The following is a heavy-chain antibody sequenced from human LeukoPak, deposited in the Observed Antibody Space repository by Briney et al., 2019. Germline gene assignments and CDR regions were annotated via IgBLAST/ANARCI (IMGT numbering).Heavy chain of an antibody. V-gene: IGHV3-30*02. CDR1: GFTFRSYG. J-gene: IGHJ6*03. CDR2: IRYDGSNK. CDR3: AKIPQHPHDLYYYYYMDV. Sequence: PGGSLRLSCAAPGFTFRSYGMHWVRQAPGKGLEWVAFIRYDGSNKYYADSVKGRFAISRDNSKNKLYLQMNSLRAEDTAVYYCAKIPQHPHDLYYYYYMDVWGKGTTVTISS.